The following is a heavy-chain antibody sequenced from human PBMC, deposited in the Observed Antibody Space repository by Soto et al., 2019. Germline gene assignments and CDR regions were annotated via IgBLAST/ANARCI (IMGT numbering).Heavy chain of an antibody. CDR3: ARELHGGSYGMDV. V-gene: IGHV3-30*03. CDR1: GFTFSSYG. CDR2: ISYDGSNK. J-gene: IGHJ6*02. Sequence: PGGSLRLSCAASGFTFSSYGMHWVRQAPGKGLEWVAVISYDGSNKYYPGSVKGRFTISREKAKNSLYLQMNSLSAGDTAVYYCARELHGGSYGMDVWGQGTTVTVSS.